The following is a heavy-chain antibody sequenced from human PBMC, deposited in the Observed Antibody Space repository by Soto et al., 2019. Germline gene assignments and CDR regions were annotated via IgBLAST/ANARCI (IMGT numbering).Heavy chain of an antibody. Sequence: QVQLVQSGAEVKKPGSSVKVSCKASGDTFSFYTINWVRQAPGLGLEWVGRINPILSMSNYAQKFQGRVTMTADKSTNTAYMELRSLRSEDTAMYFWATSYGSGYRAFDSWGQGALVTVSS. D-gene: IGHD3-10*01. CDR1: GDTFSFYT. CDR2: INPILSMS. V-gene: IGHV1-69*02. J-gene: IGHJ4*02. CDR3: ATSYGSGYRAFDS.